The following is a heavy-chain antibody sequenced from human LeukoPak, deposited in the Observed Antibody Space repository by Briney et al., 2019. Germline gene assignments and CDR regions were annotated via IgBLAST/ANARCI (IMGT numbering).Heavy chain of an antibody. CDR1: GFTFSSSW. D-gene: IGHD1-26*01. Sequence: GGSLRLSCAASGFTFSSSWMHWVRQAPGKGLVWVSRINSDGSSTTYADSVKGRFTISRDNTKNTLFLQMNSLRAEDTAVYYCARDPSKWELPVDYWGQGTLVTVSS. J-gene: IGHJ4*02. CDR2: INSDGSST. V-gene: IGHV3-74*01. CDR3: ARDPSKWELPVDY.